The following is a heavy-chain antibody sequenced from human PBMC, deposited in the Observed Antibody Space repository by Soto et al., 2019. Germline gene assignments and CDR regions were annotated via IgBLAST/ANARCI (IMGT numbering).Heavy chain of an antibody. Sequence: GSLRLSCVGSGFTFSTYSINWVRQAPGKGLEWVSSISSRSDIYYADSVKGRFTISRDNAKNSVSLQMNSLRAEDTAVYYCAREYTSWPLAYGLYVWRQETTVTVSS. V-gene: IGHV3-21*01. CDR1: GFTFSTYS. D-gene: IGHD2-2*02. J-gene: IGHJ6*02. CDR2: ISSRSDI. CDR3: AREYTSWPLAYGLYV.